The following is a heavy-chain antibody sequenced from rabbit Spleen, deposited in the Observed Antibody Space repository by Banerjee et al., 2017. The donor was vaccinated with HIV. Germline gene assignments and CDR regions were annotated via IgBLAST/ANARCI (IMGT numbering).Heavy chain of an antibody. V-gene: IGHV1S45*01. Sequence: QQQLEESGGGLVKPEGSLTLTCKASGLDFSSSDWICWVRQAPGKGLEWIGCIYTGSSGSTYYANWAKGRFTISKTSSTTVTLQMTSLTAADTATYFCARVWDLWGQGTLVTVS. CDR2: IYTGSSGST. D-gene: IGHD5-1*01. CDR3: ARVWDL. J-gene: IGHJ4*01. CDR1: GLDFSSSDW.